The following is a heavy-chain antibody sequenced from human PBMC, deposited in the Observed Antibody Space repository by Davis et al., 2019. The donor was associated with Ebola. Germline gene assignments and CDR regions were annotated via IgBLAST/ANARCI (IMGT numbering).Heavy chain of an antibody. CDR2: IIPIFGTA. CDR1: GGTFSSYA. V-gene: IGHV1-69*06. Sequence: SATVSCKASGGTFSSYAISWVRQAPGQGLEWMGGIIPIFGTANYAQKFHGRVTITADTSTSTAYMELSSLRSEDTAVYYCAITVTTFLPSFYYYGMDVWGQGTTVTVSS. D-gene: IGHD4-17*01. J-gene: IGHJ6*02. CDR3: AITVTTFLPSFYYYGMDV.